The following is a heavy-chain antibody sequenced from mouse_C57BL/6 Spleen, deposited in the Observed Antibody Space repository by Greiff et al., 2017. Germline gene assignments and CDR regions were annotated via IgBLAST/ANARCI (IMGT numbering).Heavy chain of an antibody. CDR1: GYTFTEYT. Sequence: QVQLQQSGAELVKPGASVKLSCKASGYTFTEYTIHWVKQRSGQGLEWIGWFYPGSGSIKYNEKFKDKATLTADKSSSTVYMELSRLTSEDSAVYFCARHEEGYYGSRYYAMDYWGQGTSVTVSS. J-gene: IGHJ4*01. CDR3: ARHEEGYYGSRYYAMDY. V-gene: IGHV1-62-2*01. D-gene: IGHD1-1*01. CDR2: FYPGSGSI.